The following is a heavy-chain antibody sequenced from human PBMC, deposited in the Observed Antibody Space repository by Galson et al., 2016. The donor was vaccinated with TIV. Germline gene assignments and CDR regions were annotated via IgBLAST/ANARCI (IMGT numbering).Heavy chain of an antibody. CDR2: IYPADSDT. V-gene: IGHV5-51*03. CDR3: ARFPNSDYGDYQGVRGLPLWCFDL. D-gene: IGHD4-17*01. J-gene: IGHJ2*01. CDR1: GYIFTSHW. Sequence: QSGAEVKKPGESLKISCQSSGYIFTSHWIGWVRQMPGKGLEWMGIIYPADSDTRYSPSFQGHVTISADKSIRTAYPQWSSLKASDTAMYYCARFPNSDYGDYQGVRGLPLWCFDLWGRGTLVSVSS.